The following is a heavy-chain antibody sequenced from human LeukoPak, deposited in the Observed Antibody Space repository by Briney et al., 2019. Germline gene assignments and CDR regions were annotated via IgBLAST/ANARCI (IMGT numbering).Heavy chain of an antibody. CDR2: ISNSGGST. CDR3: TKDVAVILFDY. J-gene: IGHJ4*02. D-gene: IGHD3-16*01. CDR1: GFTFSDYA. Sequence: PGGSLSHPYAASGFTFSDYAISWVRQAPGKGLEWVSTISNSGGSTHYADSLKGRFTISRDNSKSTLYLQMNSLRAEDTAIYYCTKDVAVILFDYWGQGTLVTVSS. V-gene: IGHV3-23*01.